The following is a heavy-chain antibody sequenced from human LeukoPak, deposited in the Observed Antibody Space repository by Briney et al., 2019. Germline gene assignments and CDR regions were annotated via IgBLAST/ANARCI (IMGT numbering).Heavy chain of an antibody. J-gene: IGHJ3*02. CDR3: ARDTTGLGTVVMVAATVLDAFDI. CDR1: GYTFTSYG. D-gene: IGHD2-15*01. CDR2: ISAYNGNT. Sequence: ASVKVSCKASGYTFTSYGISWVRQAPGQGLEWMGWISAYNGNTNYAQKLQGRVTMTTDTSTSTAYMELRSLRSDDTAVYYCARDTTGLGTVVMVAATVLDAFDIWGQGTMVTVSS. V-gene: IGHV1-18*01.